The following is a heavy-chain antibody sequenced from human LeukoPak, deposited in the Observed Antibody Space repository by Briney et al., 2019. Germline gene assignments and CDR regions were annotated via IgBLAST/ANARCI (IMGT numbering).Heavy chain of an antibody. CDR3: ARGAYSFDY. Sequence: GGSLRPSCTASGFTISGFWMHWVRQAPGKGLVWVSRINSDASSTAYVESVKGRFTISRDNAKNTLYLQINSLRADDTAVYYCARGAYSFDYWGQGALVTVSS. V-gene: IGHV3-74*01. CDR1: GFTISGFW. D-gene: IGHD4-11*01. CDR2: INSDASST. J-gene: IGHJ4*02.